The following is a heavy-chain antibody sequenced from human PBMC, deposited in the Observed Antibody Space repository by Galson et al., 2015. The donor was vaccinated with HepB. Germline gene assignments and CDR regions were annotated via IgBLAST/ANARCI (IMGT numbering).Heavy chain of an antibody. V-gene: IGHV1-69*04. Sequence: SVKVSCKASGGTFSSYAISWVRQAPGQGLEWMGRIIPILGIANYAQKFQGRVTITADKSTSTAYMELSSLRSEDTAVYYCARDRHYDFWSAPAAFDIWGQGTMVTVSS. CDR1: GGTFSSYA. CDR3: ARDRHYDFWSAPAAFDI. D-gene: IGHD3-3*01. CDR2: IIPILGIA. J-gene: IGHJ3*02.